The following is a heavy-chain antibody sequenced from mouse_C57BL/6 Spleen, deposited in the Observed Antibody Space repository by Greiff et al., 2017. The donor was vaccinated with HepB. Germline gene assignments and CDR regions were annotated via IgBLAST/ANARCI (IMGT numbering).Heavy chain of an antibody. CDR3: ARKAPYKGMDY. CDR1: GYTFTDYY. V-gene: IGHV1-26*01. Sequence: EVQLQQSGPELVKPGASVKISCKASGYTFTDYYMNWVKQSHGKSLEWIGDINPNNGGTSYNQKFKGKATLTVDKSSSTAYMELRSLTSEDSAVYYCARKAPYKGMDYWGQGTTLSVSS. D-gene: IGHD1-3*01. J-gene: IGHJ2*01. CDR2: INPNNGGT.